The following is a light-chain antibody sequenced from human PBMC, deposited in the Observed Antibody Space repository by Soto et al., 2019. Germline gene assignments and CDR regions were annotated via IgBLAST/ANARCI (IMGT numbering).Light chain of an antibody. V-gene: IGLV2-23*01. J-gene: IGLJ1*01. CDR2: EGS. CDR1: SSDVGNYNL. Sequence: QSALTQPASVSGSPGQSITISCTGTSSDVGNYNLVSWFQHHPGKAPKLLIHEGSKRPSGVSDRVSGSKSGNTASLTISGLQAEDEADYYCATWDDSLDVHVFGTGTKLTVL. CDR3: ATWDDSLDVHV.